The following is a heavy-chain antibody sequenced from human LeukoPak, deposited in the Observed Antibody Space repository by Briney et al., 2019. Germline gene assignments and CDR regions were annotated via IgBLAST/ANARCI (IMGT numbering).Heavy chain of an antibody. V-gene: IGHV3-30*18. CDR1: GFTFSSYG. CDR2: ISYDGSSK. J-gene: IGHJ4*02. D-gene: IGHD2-15*01. Sequence: GGSLRLSCAASGFTFSSYGMHWVRQAPGKGLEWVAVISYDGSSKYYADSVKGRFTISRDNSKNTLYLQMNSLRAEDTAVYYCAKDLPLLVFDYWVQGTLVTVSS. CDR3: AKDLPLLVFDY.